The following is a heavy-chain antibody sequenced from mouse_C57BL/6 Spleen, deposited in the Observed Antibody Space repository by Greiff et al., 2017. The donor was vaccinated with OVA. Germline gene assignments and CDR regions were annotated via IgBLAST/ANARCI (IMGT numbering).Heavy chain of an antibody. D-gene: IGHD1-1*01. V-gene: IGHV1-55*01. CDR2: IYPGSGST. Sequence: QVQLQPPWAELVKPGASVKMSCKASGYTFTSYWITWVKQRPGQGLEWIGDIYPGSGSTNYNEKFKSKATLTVDTSSSTAYMQLSSLTSEDSAVYYCARKDYYGSSYGYWGQGTTLTVSS. J-gene: IGHJ2*01. CDR1: GYTFTSYW. CDR3: ARKDYYGSSYGY.